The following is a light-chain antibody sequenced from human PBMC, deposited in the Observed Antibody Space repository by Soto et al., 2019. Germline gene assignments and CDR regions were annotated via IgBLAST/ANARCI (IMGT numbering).Light chain of an antibody. CDR2: GAS. J-gene: IGKJ2*01. CDR3: QKYDTAPYT. Sequence: ESVLTQSPGTLSLSPGERATLSCRTSQSVIRNYLAWYQQTTGRSPRLLIYGASNRATGIPDRFSGSGSGTDFTLTISGLEAEDFAEYYCQKYDTAPYTFGQGTRLEIK. CDR1: QSVIRNY. V-gene: IGKV3-20*01.